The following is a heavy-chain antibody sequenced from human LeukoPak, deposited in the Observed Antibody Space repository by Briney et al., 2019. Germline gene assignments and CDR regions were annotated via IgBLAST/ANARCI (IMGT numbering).Heavy chain of an antibody. V-gene: IGHV4-34*01. D-gene: IGHD3-16*02. Sequence: SETLSLTCAVYGGSFSGYYLSWIRQPPGKGLEWIGEINHRGSTNYNPSLKSRVTISVDTSKNQFSLKLSSVTAADTAVYYCARVRTPWDVWGSYRYYNWFDPWGQGTLVTVSS. CDR3: ARVRTPWDVWGSYRYYNWFDP. CDR2: INHRGST. CDR1: GGSFSGYY. J-gene: IGHJ5*02.